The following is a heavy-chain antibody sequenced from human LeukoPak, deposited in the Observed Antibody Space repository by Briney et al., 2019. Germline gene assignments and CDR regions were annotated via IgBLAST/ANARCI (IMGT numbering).Heavy chain of an antibody. CDR1: GFTFSSHG. V-gene: IGHV3-30*03. CDR2: ISYDGSNK. J-gene: IGHJ3*02. CDR3: ARQRRYYDSSGYSGSAFDI. D-gene: IGHD3-22*01. Sequence: GGSLRLSCAASGFTFSSHGMHWVRQAPGKGLEWVAVISYDGSNKYYADSVKGRFTISRDNSKNTLYLQMNSLRAEDTAVYYCARQRRYYDSSGYSGSAFDIWGQGTMVTISS.